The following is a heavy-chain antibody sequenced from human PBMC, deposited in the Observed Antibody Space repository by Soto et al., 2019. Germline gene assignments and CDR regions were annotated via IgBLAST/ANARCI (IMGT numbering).Heavy chain of an antibody. J-gene: IGHJ4*02. D-gene: IGHD4-17*01. V-gene: IGHV1-24*01. CDR3: ATGQTEAVILDYEYYFDY. CDR1: GYTLTELS. Sequence: GASVKVSCKVSGYTLTELSMHWVRQAPGKGLEWMGGFDPEDGETIYAQKFQGRVTMTEDTSTDTAYMELSSLRSEDTAVYYCATGQTEAVILDYEYYFDYWGQGTLVTVSS. CDR2: FDPEDGET.